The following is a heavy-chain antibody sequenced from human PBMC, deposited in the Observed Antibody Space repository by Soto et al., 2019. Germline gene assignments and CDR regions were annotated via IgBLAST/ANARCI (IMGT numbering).Heavy chain of an antibody. CDR1: GFTFSSYA. D-gene: IGHD4-17*01. Sequence: EVHLLESGGGLVQPGGSLRLSCAASGFTFSSYAMNWVRQAPGKGLEWVSAIRGSGDTTYYAGSVKGRFTISRDNSKNTLYLQMPTLRAEDTAVYYCAKVYNYGDYNWYFDLWGRGTLVTVSS. CDR2: IRGSGDTT. CDR3: AKVYNYGDYNWYFDL. V-gene: IGHV3-23*01. J-gene: IGHJ2*01.